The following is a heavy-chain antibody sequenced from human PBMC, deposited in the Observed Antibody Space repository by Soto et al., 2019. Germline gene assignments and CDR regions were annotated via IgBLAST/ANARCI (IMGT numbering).Heavy chain of an antibody. V-gene: IGHV4-39*01. CDR1: GGSIRSINFY. CDR2: ISYRVNT. D-gene: IGHD3-22*01. Sequence: ETLSLTCTVSGGSIRSINFYWGWIRQPPGKGLELVGSISYRVNTYYNPALESRVTLSVDTSKNELSLKLTSVTAADTAVYYCVRSGFGYYDTRAYPLIYXWGQGTLFTGSX. J-gene: IGHJ4*02. CDR3: VRSGFGYYDTRAYPLIYX.